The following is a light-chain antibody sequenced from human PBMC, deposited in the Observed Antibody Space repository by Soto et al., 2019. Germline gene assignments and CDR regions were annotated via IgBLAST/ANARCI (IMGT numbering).Light chain of an antibody. Sequence: EIVLTQSPGTLSLSPGERATLSCRASQSVRSNYLAWYQQKPGQAPSLLIYCASTRATGIPDRFSGSGSGTDFTLTITRLEPEDFAVYYFHQYGISPGTFGQGTKLEIK. J-gene: IGKJ2*01. CDR3: HQYGISPGT. CDR2: CAS. CDR1: QSVRSNY. V-gene: IGKV3-20*01.